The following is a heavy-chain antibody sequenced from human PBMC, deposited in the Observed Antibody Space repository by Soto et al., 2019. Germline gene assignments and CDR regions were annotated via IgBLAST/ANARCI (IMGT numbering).Heavy chain of an antibody. CDR1: GFVFKDSS. CDR2: IRDRAYNYAT. CDR3: TTDINWGEDVDY. J-gene: IGHJ4*02. V-gene: IGHV3-73*01. Sequence: PGGSLRLSCVASGFVFKDSSIHWVRQASGKGLEWVGRIRDRAYNYATAYTASVKGRFTISRDDSTNTTYLQMNSLRTEDTAVYYCTTDINWGEDVDYWGQGTLVTVSS. D-gene: IGHD7-27*01.